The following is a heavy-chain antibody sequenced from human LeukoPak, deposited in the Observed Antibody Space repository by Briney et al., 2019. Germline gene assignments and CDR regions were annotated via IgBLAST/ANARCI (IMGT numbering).Heavy chain of an antibody. J-gene: IGHJ4*02. CDR1: GGSISSSGYY. CDR3: ARTVAGKLVFGY. Sequence: TTSETLSLTCTVSGGSISSSGYYWGWIRQPPGKGLEWIGNIYYSGSIYDNSSLKSRVTISLDTSKNQFSLKLSSVTAADTAVYYCARTVAGKLVFGYWGQGTLVTVSS. CDR2: IYYSGSI. V-gene: IGHV4-39*07. D-gene: IGHD6-19*01.